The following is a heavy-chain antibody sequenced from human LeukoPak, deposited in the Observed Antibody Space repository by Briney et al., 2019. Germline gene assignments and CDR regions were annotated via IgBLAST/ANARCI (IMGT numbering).Heavy chain of an antibody. CDR3: AGRGAKRLDN. Sequence: SETLSLTCTVSGGSMSSYYWSWVRQPPGKGLEWIGYIYNSGSTDYNPSLKSRVTISIDSSKNQFSLKLSSVTAADTAVYYCAGRGAKRLDNWGQGTLVTVSS. CDR1: GGSMSSYY. J-gene: IGHJ4*02. D-gene: IGHD4/OR15-4a*01. CDR2: IYNSGST. V-gene: IGHV4-59*01.